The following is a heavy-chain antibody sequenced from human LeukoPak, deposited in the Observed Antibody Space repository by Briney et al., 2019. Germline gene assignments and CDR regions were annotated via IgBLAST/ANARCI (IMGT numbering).Heavy chain of an antibody. J-gene: IGHJ4*02. CDR3: AKAGAMILQHYFDY. V-gene: IGHV3-30*02. Sequence: GGSLRLSCAASGFTFNSYGMHWVRQAPGKGLEWVAFIRFDGSDRYYTDSVKGRFTLYRDISRNTLYLQMNSLRADDTAVYYCAKAGAMILQHYFDYWGQGTLVTVSS. CDR2: IRFDGSDR. CDR1: GFTFNSYG. D-gene: IGHD3-22*01.